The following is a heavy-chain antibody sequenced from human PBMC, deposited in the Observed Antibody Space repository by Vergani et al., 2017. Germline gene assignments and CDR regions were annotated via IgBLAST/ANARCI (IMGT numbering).Heavy chain of an antibody. D-gene: IGHD6-6*01. CDR3: ARGVRVFSSSSSRRYYYYGMDV. CDR1: GGSFSGYY. J-gene: IGHJ6*02. CDR2: IYYSGST. Sequence: QVQLQQWGAGLLKPSETLSLTCAVYGGSFSGYYWSWIRQPPGKGLEWVGYIYYSGSTNYNPSRKSRVTISVDTSKNQFSLKLSSVTAADTAVYYCARGVRVFSSSSSRRYYYYGMDVWGQGTTVTVSS. V-gene: IGHV4-34*01.